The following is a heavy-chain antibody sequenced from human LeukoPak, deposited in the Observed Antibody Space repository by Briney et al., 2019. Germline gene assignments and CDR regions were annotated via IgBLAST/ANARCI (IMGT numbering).Heavy chain of an antibody. Sequence: GGSLRLSCSASGFTFSSHAMHWVRQAPGKGLAYVSAISGNGGSTYYADSVKGRFTISRDNPKNTLYLQMNSLRAEETAVYYCARSIAAAGGDGFDIWGQGTMVTVSS. V-gene: IGHV3-64*04. J-gene: IGHJ3*02. CDR1: GFTFSSHA. CDR3: ARSIAAAGGDGFDI. CDR2: ISGNGGST. D-gene: IGHD6-25*01.